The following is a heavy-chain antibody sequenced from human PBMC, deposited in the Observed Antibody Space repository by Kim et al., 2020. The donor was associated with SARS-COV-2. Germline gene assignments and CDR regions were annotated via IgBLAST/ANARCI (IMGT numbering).Heavy chain of an antibody. V-gene: IGHV3-7*03. CDR3: TKDGRGSGTYYNPDN. D-gene: IGHD3-10*01. J-gene: IGHJ4*02. Sequence: DSVKGRFTISRDNPKNSLYLQMNSLRADDTAVYYCTKDGRGSGTYYNPDNWGQGTLVTVSS.